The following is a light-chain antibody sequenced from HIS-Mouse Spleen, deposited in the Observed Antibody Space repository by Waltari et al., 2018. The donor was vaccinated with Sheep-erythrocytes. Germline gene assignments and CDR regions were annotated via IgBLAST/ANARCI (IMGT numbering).Light chain of an antibody. Sequence: QSALTQPASVSGSPGQSITISCTGTSSDVGSYNLVSWYQQHPGKAPKLMIYEGSKRPSGVFNRFSGSKSSNTASLTISGLQAEDEADYYCCSYAGSSTPWVFGGGTKLTVL. V-gene: IGLV2-23*01. CDR2: EGS. CDR1: SSDVGSYNL. J-gene: IGLJ3*02. CDR3: CSYAGSSTPWV.